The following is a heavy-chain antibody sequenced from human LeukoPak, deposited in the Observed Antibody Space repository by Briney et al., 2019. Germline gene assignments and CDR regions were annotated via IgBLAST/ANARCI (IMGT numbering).Heavy chain of an antibody. CDR2: INAGNGNT. V-gene: IGHV1-3*01. CDR3: ARMWGGGYAFDAFDI. D-gene: IGHD5-12*01. J-gene: IGHJ3*02. Sequence: ASVKVSCKASGYTFTTYTIHWVRQAPGQRLEWMGWINAGNGNTKYSQKFQDRVTITRDTSARIAYMELSSLTSEDTALYYCARMWGGGYAFDAFDIWGQGTMVTVSS. CDR1: GYTFTTYT.